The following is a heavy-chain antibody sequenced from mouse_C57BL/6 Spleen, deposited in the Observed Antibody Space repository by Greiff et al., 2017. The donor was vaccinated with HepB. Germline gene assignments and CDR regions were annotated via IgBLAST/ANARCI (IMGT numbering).Heavy chain of an antibody. CDR1: GFTFSSYG. Sequence: EVKLVESGGDLVKPGGSLKLSCAASGFTFSSYGMSWVRQTPDKRLEWVATIGSGGSYTYYPDSVKGRFTISRDNAKNTLYLQMSSLKSEDTAMYYCARQVVTTRYAMDYWGQGTSVTVSS. J-gene: IGHJ4*01. CDR3: ARQVVTTRYAMDY. CDR2: IGSGGSYT. V-gene: IGHV5-6*02. D-gene: IGHD2-2*01.